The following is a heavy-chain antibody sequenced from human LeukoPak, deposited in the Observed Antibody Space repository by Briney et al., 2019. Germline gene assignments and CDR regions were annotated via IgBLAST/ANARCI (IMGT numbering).Heavy chain of an antibody. CDR2: IYYSGST. Sequence: GSLRLSCAASGFTFSSYAMNWVRQPPGKGLEWIGSIYYSGSTYYNPSLKSRVTISVDTSKNQFSLKLSSVTAADTAVYYCANGGGEWYYYGSGTPEWVYWGQGTLVTVSS. CDR1: GFTFSSYA. D-gene: IGHD3-10*01. J-gene: IGHJ4*02. CDR3: ANGGGEWYYYGSGTPEWVY. V-gene: IGHV4-39*01.